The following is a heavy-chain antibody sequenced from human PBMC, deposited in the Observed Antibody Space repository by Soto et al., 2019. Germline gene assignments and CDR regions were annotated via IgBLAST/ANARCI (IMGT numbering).Heavy chain of an antibody. D-gene: IGHD3-16*01. CDR2: IIPIFGTA. J-gene: IGHJ6*02. V-gene: IGHV1-69*01. CDR3: ARSALEYKGGYYYYGMDV. CDR1: GGTFSSYA. Sequence: QVQLVQSGAEVQKPGSSVKVSCKASGGTFSSYAISWVRQAPGQGLEWMGGIIPIFGTANYAQKFQGRVTITADESTSTAYMELSSLRSEDTAVYYCARSALEYKGGYYYYGMDVWGQGTTVTVSS.